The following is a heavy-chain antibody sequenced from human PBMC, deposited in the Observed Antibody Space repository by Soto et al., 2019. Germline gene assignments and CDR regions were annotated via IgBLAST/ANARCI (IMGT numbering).Heavy chain of an antibody. CDR1: GGTFGNSA. CDR3: ARDGDPQSAFWSGPLGGGRFDP. J-gene: IGHJ5*02. D-gene: IGHD3-3*01. CDR2: IVPMFGTA. V-gene: IGHV1-69*12. Sequence: QVQLVQSGAEVKKPGSSVNVSCKTSGGTFGNSAVTWVRQAPGQGLEWLGGIVPMFGTANYAQKFQGRVTITADESTXTXXXEXNSLKTDDTAVYYCARDGDPQSAFWSGPLGGGRFDPWGQGTLVTVSS.